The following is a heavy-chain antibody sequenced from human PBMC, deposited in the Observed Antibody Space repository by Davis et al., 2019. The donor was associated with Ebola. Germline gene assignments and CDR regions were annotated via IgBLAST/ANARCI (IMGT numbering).Heavy chain of an antibody. D-gene: IGHD3-3*01. Sequence: ASVKVSCKASGYTFTSYAMHWVRQAPGQRLEWMGWINAGNGNTKYSQKFQGRVTITRDTSASTAYMELSSLRSEDTAVYYCARRYDFWSGYPPRAYNWFDPWGQGTLVTVSS. CDR3: ARRYDFWSGYPPRAYNWFDP. V-gene: IGHV1-3*01. CDR1: GYTFTSYA. CDR2: INAGNGNT. J-gene: IGHJ5*02.